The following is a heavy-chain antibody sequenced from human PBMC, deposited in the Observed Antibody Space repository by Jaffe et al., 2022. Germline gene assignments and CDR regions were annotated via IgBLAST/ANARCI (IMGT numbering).Heavy chain of an antibody. CDR3: VRHMIREPVAH. CDR2: MYPSDFST. V-gene: IGHV5-51*01. CDR1: GYTFTTYW. J-gene: IGHJ5*02. D-gene: IGHD3-10*01. Sequence: EVQLVQSKAEVKKPGEPLQISCKASGYTFTTYWIGWVRQMPGKGLEWMGSMYPSDFSTRYSPSFHGHVTMSVDKSINTAYLQWTGLTASDTAMYYCVRHMIREPVAHWGLGTLVTVSS.